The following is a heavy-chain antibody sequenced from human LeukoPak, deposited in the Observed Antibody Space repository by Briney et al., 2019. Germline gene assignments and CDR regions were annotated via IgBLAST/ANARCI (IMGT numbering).Heavy chain of an antibody. CDR2: IYWNDDK. CDR3: AHLIPSRPAGFDY. J-gene: IGHJ4*02. D-gene: IGHD3-16*01. V-gene: IGHV2-5*01. CDR1: GFSLSGVG. Sequence: SGPTLVKPTPTLTLTCTFSGFSLSGVGVGWIRQPPGKALEWLALIYWNDDKRYSPSLKSRLTVTKDTSKNQVVLTMTNMDPVDTATYYCAHLIPSRPAGFDYWGQGTLVTVSS.